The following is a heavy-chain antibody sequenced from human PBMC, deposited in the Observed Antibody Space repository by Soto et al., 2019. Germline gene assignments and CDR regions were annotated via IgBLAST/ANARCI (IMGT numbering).Heavy chain of an antibody. Sequence: PSETLSLTCAVSGFFISSGNDWGWIRKPPGKGLEWIGSIFHGGNTYYNPSLKSRVTISVDMSKNQFSLKLNSVTAADTAVYYCARARWYDAFDVWGQGTVVTVS. J-gene: IGHJ3*01. CDR1: GFFISSGND. CDR2: IFHGGNT. D-gene: IGHD2-15*01. CDR3: ARARWYDAFDV. V-gene: IGHV4-38-2*01.